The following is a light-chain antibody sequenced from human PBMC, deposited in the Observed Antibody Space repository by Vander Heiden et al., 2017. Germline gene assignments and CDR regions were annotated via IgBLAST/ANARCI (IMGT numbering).Light chain of an antibody. J-gene: IGLJ2*01. Sequence: QSALTQPASVSGSPGQSITISCTCTSSHVGHSNLFSWYHQYPGKAPKLMIYEVSKRPSGVSNRFSGSKSGNTASLTISGLQAEDEAHYYCCSYGGTSTPVVFGGGTKLTVL. CDR2: EVS. CDR3: CSYGGTSTPVV. V-gene: IGLV2-23*02. CDR1: SSHVGHSNL.